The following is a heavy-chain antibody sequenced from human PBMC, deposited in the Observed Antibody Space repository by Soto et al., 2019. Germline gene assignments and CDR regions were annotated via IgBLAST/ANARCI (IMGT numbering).Heavy chain of an antibody. Sequence: SVKVSCKASGGTFSSYTISWVRQAPGQGLEWMGRIIPILGIANYAQKFQGRVTITADKSTSTAYMELSSLRSEDTAVYYCARGGDIVVVVAATSAFDIWGQGTMVTVSS. CDR3: ARGGDIVVVVAATSAFDI. D-gene: IGHD2-15*01. CDR2: IIPILGIA. V-gene: IGHV1-69*02. CDR1: GGTFSSYT. J-gene: IGHJ3*02.